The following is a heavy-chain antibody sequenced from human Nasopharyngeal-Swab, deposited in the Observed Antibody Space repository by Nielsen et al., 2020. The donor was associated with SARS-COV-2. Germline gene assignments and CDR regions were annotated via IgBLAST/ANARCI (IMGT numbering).Heavy chain of an antibody. CDR3: TRKEYSGGWFSNYGMDV. V-gene: IGHV3-49*02. J-gene: IGHJ6*02. Sequence: WIRQPPGKVLEWVGFIRGRSRGGAQEYAAPVRGRFNISRDDSNGIAYLQMGSLKSEDTAVYYCTRKEYSGGWFSNYGMDVWGQGTTVTVSS. CDR2: IRGRSRGGAQ. D-gene: IGHD6-19*01.